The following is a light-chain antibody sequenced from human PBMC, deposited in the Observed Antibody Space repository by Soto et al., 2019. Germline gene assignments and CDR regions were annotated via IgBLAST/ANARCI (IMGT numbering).Light chain of an antibody. V-gene: IGKV3-20*01. CDR1: QTVRDGY. CDR2: GAS. Sequence: DIVLTQSPGTLSLSPGERATLSCRASQTVRDGYLAWYQQKPGQAPRLFIYGASARATGIPDRFSGSGSGTDYTLSVSGVEPEDFAVYYCQQYGVSMYTFGQGAKLEIK. CDR3: QQYGVSMYT. J-gene: IGKJ2*01.